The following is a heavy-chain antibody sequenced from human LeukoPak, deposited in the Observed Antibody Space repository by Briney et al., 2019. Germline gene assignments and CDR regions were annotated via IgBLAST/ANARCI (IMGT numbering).Heavy chain of an antibody. CDR1: RYSYPSYR. CDR2: IYLEYCDT. CDR3: ARRNDYAGNDAFDI. V-gene: IGHV5-51*01. J-gene: IGHJ3*02. D-gene: IGHD3-16*01. Sequence: GESLHIYCQGPRYSYPSYRIGWDRQIPLQGLDWMGIIYLEYCDTRYSPSFHGKVIISADKSINTAYLQWSSLKASDTAMYYCARRNDYAGNDAFDIWGQGTMVTVSS.